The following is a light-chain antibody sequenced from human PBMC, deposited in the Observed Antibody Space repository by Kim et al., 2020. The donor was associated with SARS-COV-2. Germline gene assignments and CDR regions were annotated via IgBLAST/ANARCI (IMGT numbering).Light chain of an antibody. CDR2: GAS. V-gene: IGKV3-15*01. CDR3: QQYNNWPLT. CDR1: QSVSSK. Sequence: VSPGERATLSCRARQSVSSKLAWYQQKPGQAPRLLIYGASTRATGIPARFSGSGSGTEFTLTISSLQSEDFAVYYCQQYNNWPLTFGGGTKVEIK. J-gene: IGKJ4*01.